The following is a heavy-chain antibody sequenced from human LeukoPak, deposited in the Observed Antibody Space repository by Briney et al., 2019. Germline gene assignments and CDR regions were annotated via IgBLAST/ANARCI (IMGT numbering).Heavy chain of an antibody. CDR2: ISGSGGST. V-gene: IGHV3-23*01. J-gene: IGHJ5*02. CDR1: GFTFSTYA. Sequence: GGSLRLSCAASGFTFSTYAIHWVRQAPGKGLEWVSAISGSGGSTYYADSVKGRFTISRDNSKNTLYLQMNSLRAEDTAVYYCAKGAYYYDSSGYYYVRWFDPWGQGTLVTVSS. CDR3: AKGAYYYDSSGYYYVRWFDP. D-gene: IGHD3-22*01.